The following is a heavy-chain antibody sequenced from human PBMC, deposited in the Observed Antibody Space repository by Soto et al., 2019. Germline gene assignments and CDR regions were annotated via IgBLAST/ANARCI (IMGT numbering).Heavy chain of an antibody. CDR3: ARPRDGWYFDL. CDR1: GFTFSSYA. CDR2: ISYDGSNK. Sequence: QVQLVESGGGVVQPGRSLRLSCAASGFTFSSYAMHWVRQAQGKGLEWVAVISYDGSNKYYADSVKGRFTISRDNSKNTLNLQMNSLRVEDTAVYYCARPRDGWYFDLWGRGTLVTVSS. V-gene: IGHV3-30-3*01. J-gene: IGHJ2*01.